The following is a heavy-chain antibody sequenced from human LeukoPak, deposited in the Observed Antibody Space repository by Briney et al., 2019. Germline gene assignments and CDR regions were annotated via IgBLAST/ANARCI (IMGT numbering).Heavy chain of an antibody. Sequence: PSETLSLTCTVSGSSISSSSYYWGWIRQPPGKGLEWIGEINHSGSTNYNPSLKSRVTISVDTSKNHFSLKLSSVTAADTAVYYCARGPEQLIVLMVSDAFDIWGQGTMVTVSS. CDR2: INHSGST. J-gene: IGHJ3*02. CDR3: ARGPEQLIVLMVSDAFDI. CDR1: GSSISSSSYY. V-gene: IGHV4-39*02. D-gene: IGHD2-8*01.